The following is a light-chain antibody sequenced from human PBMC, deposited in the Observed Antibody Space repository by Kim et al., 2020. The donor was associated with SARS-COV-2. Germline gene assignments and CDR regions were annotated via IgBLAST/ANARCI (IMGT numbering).Light chain of an antibody. Sequence: AYVGDRVTITCRASQAINSYLAWYQQKPGRAPKLLIYAASTLQSGVPSRFSGSGSGTEFTLTVSSLQPEDFATYYCQQLNNYPRTFGQGTKVDIK. V-gene: IGKV1-9*01. CDR3: QQLNNYPRT. J-gene: IGKJ1*01. CDR2: AAS. CDR1: QAINSY.